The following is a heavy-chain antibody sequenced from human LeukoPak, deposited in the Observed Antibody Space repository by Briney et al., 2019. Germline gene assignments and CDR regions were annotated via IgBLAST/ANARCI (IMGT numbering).Heavy chain of an antibody. D-gene: IGHD3-22*01. CDR3: ARDPYYYDSSGYYGEGFDY. V-gene: IGHV3-21*01. Sequence: GGSLRLSCAASGFTFSSYGMHWVRQAPGKGLEWVSYISSSRNYIFYADSVKGRFTISRDNAKNSLYLQMNSLRAEDTAVYYCARDPYYYDSSGYYGEGFDYWGQGTLVTVSS. CDR2: ISSSRNYI. J-gene: IGHJ4*02. CDR1: GFTFSSYG.